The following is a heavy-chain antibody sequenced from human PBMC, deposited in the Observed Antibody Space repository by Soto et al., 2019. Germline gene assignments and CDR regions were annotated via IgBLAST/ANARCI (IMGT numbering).Heavy chain of an antibody. CDR3: ARWDDSGPSEQYHFDQ. J-gene: IGHJ4*02. D-gene: IGHD1-26*01. Sequence: ASVKVSCKASGYTFTASGISWVRQAPGQGLEWMGWTSIYNGHTEYSPKFLGRVVMTTDTSADTAYLELKSPRPDDAALYYCARWDDSGPSEQYHFDQWGQGTLVTVSS. CDR2: TSIYNGHT. CDR1: GYTFTASG. V-gene: IGHV1-18*01.